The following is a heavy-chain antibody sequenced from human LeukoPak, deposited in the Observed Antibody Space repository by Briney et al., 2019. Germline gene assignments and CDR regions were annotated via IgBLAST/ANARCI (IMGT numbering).Heavy chain of an antibody. CDR2: INHSGST. Sequence: PSETLSLTCAVYGGSFSGYYWSWIRQPPGKGLEWIGEINHSGSTNYNPSLKSRVTISVDTSRNQFSLKLSSVAAADTAVYYCARTQLWLRIFDYWGQGTLVTVSS. D-gene: IGHD5-18*01. V-gene: IGHV4-34*01. CDR3: ARTQLWLRIFDY. J-gene: IGHJ4*02. CDR1: GGSFSGYY.